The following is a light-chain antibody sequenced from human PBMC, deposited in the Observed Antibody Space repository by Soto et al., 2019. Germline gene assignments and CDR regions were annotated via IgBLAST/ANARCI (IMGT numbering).Light chain of an antibody. Sequence: ENVLTQSPGTVSLSPGERATLSCRVSQGITSNRLAWYQQKPGQAPRLLIYGVFNRAAGIPDRFSGSGSGTDFTLTITRLETEDSAVYFCQHYDGSPRTFGQGTKLEIK. J-gene: IGKJ2*01. CDR1: QGITSNR. CDR2: GVF. CDR3: QHYDGSPRT. V-gene: IGKV3-20*01.